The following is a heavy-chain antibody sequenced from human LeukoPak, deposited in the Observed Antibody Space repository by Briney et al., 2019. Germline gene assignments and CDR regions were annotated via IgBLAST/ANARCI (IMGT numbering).Heavy chain of an antibody. Sequence: GGSLRLSCAASGFTFSDYYMSWIRRARGKGLGWVSYISSSGSTIYYADSVKRRFTISRDNAKNSLYLQMNSLRAEDTAVYYCASGGYSSSWFHYWGQGTLVTVSS. D-gene: IGHD6-13*01. CDR3: ASGGYSSSWFHY. J-gene: IGHJ4*02. V-gene: IGHV3-11*01. CDR1: GFTFSDYY. CDR2: ISSSGSTI.